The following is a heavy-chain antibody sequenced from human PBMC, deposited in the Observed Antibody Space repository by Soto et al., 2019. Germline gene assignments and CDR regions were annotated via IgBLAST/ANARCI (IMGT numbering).Heavy chain of an antibody. V-gene: IGHV3-23*01. Sequence: GGSLRLSCAASGFTFSSYAMSWVRQAPGKGLEWVSAISGSGGSTYYADSVKGRFTISRDNSKNTLYLQMNSLRAEDTAVYYCARAPLPSCSGGTCSPWWFDPWGQGTLVTVSS. J-gene: IGHJ5*02. CDR1: GFTFSSYA. CDR3: ARAPLPSCSGGTCSPWWFDP. CDR2: ISGSGGST. D-gene: IGHD2-15*01.